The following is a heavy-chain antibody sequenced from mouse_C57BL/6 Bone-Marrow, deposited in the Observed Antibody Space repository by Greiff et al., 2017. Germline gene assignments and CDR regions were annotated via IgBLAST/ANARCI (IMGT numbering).Heavy chain of an antibody. CDR2: ISDGGSYT. D-gene: IGHD2-5*01. CDR3: ARENYSNYIDY. J-gene: IGHJ2*01. Sequence: EVKLVESGGGLVKPGGSLKLSCAASGFTFSSYAMSWVRQTPEKRLEWVATISDGGSYTYYPDNVKGRVTISRDNAKNNLYLQMSHLKSEDTAMYYCARENYSNYIDYWGQGTTLTVSS. V-gene: IGHV5-4*01. CDR1: GFTFSSYA.